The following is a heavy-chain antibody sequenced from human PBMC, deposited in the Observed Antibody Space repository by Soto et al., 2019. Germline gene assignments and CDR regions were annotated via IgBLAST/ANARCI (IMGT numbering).Heavy chain of an antibody. D-gene: IGHD1-26*01. CDR2: ISWDGGST. Sequence: EVQLVESGGVVVQPVGSLRLSCAASGFTFDDYTMHWVRHAPGKGLEWVSLISWDGGSTYYADSVKGRFTIARDNSKNSLYLQMNGLRTEDTALYYCGKDIGRSLHGMDVWGQGTTVTVSS. J-gene: IGHJ6*02. V-gene: IGHV3-43*01. CDR1: GFTFDDYT. CDR3: GKDIGRSLHGMDV.